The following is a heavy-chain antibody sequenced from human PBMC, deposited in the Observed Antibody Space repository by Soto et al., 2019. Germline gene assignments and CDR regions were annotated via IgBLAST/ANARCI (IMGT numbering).Heavy chain of an antibody. J-gene: IGHJ4*02. CDR1: GFTFSSYG. CDR2: ISYDGSNK. CDR3: ANPSRYGSGTTDY. D-gene: IGHD3-10*01. Sequence: QVQLVESGGGVVQPGRSLRLSCAASGFTFSSYGMHWVRQAPGKGLEWVAVISYDGSNKYYADSVKGRFTISRDNSKNTLYLQMNSLRAEDTAVYYCANPSRYGSGTTDYWGQGTLVTVSS. V-gene: IGHV3-30*18.